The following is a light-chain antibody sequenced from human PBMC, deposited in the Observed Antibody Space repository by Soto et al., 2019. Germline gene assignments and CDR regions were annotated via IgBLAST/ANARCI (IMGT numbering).Light chain of an antibody. CDR1: QSVSSNF. Sequence: EIVFTQSPGTLSLSPGERATLSCRASQSVSSNFLAWYQQKPGQAPRLLIYGASSRATGIPDRFSGSGSGTDFTLTISRLEPEDFAVYYCQQYGSSPPWTFGQGTKVEIK. V-gene: IGKV3-20*01. J-gene: IGKJ1*01. CDR3: QQYGSSPPWT. CDR2: GAS.